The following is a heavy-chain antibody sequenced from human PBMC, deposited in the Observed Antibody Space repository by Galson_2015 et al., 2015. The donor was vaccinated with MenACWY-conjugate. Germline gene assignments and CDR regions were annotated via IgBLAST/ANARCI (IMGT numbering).Heavy chain of an antibody. CDR2: ISPGDSNT. CDR1: GSSFSSYW. D-gene: IGHD1-26*01. J-gene: IGHJ6*02. CDR3: ARHPPGGRGMDV. V-gene: IGHV5-51*01. Sequence: SGAEVKQPGESLKISCKGSGSSFSSYWIGWVRQMPGKGLEWMGLISPGDSNTRYSPSFQGQVTLSADKSITTAYLQWTSLKASDTAMYYCARHPPGGRGMDVWGQGTTVTVSS.